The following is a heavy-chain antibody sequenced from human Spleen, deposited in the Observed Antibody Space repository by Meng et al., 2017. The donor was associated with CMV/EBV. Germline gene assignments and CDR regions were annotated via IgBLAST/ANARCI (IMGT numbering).Heavy chain of an antibody. D-gene: IGHD2-21*01. CDR1: GGSFSGYY. CDR3: ARGHTYYRPVWYFDL. J-gene: IGHJ2*01. CDR2: LNHSGST. Sequence: YGGSFSGYYWSWIRQPPGKGLEWIGELNHSGSTNYNPSLKSRLTISVDTSKNQFSLKLSSVTAADTAVYYCARGHTYYRPVWYFDLWGRGTLVTVSS. V-gene: IGHV4-34*01.